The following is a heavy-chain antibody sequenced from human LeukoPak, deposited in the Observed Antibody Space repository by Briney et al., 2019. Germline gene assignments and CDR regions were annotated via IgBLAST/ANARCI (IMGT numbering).Heavy chain of an antibody. V-gene: IGHV1-18*01. J-gene: IGHJ4*02. D-gene: IGHD3-9*01. CDR3: ARDLRYFDWSMSDY. Sequence: ASVKVSCKASGYTFTSYGIGWVRQAPGQGLEWMGWISAYNGNTNYAQKLQGRVTMTTDTSTSTAYMELRSLRSDDTAVYYCARDLRYFDWSMSDYWGQGTLVTVSS. CDR1: GYTFTSYG. CDR2: ISAYNGNT.